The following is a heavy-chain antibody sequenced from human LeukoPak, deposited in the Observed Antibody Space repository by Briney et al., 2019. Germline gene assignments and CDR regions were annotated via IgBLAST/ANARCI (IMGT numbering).Heavy chain of an antibody. CDR1: GGSVSSGDYC. D-gene: IGHD4-17*01. V-gene: IGHV4-30-4*01. CDR3: ASSTVTNMGFDY. CDR2: IFYSGST. J-gene: IGHJ4*02. Sequence: PSQTLSLTCTVSGGSVSSGDYCWSWIRQPPGQGLEWLGYIFYSGSTYYNPSLKSRLTISVDTSKSQFSLRLSSVTAADTAVYYCASSTVTNMGFDYWGQGTLVTVSS.